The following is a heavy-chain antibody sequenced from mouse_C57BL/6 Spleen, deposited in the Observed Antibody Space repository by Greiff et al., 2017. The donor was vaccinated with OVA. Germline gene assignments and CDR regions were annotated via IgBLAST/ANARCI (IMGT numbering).Heavy chain of an antibody. CDR3: ASTPVVGDY. V-gene: IGHV14-2*01. CDR2: IDPEDGEP. Sequence: EVQLQQSGAELVKPGASVKLSCTASGFNIKDYYMHWVKQRTEQGLEWIGRIDPEDGEPKYAPKFQGKATITADTSSNTAYLQLSSLTSEDTAVYYWASTPVVGDYWGQGTTLTVSS. CDR1: GFNIKDYY. D-gene: IGHD1-1*01. J-gene: IGHJ2*01.